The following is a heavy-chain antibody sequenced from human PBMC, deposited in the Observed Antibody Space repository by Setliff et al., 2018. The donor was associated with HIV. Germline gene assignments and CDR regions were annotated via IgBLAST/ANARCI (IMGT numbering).Heavy chain of an antibody. J-gene: IGHJ4*02. CDR3: NRVTRVLGKGATHDY. Sequence: PGGSLRLSCIASGFTFGDYPMSWVRQAPGKGLEWVGFIRTKTYGGSTEYAASVKGRFTISRDDSKRFAYLRMNSLKTEDTAVYYCNRVTRVLGKGATHDYWGQGTLVTVSS. CDR1: GFTFGDYP. V-gene: IGHV3-49*04. D-gene: IGHD1-26*01. CDR2: IRTKTYGGST.